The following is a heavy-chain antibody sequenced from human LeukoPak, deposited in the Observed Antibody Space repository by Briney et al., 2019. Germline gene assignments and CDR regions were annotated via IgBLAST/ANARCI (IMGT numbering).Heavy chain of an antibody. CDR3: ARDWDIAVATSFDY. Sequence: PGGSLRLSCAASGFTFSSYWMSWVRQAPGKGLEWVANIKQDGSEKYYVDSVKGRFTISRDNAKNSLYLQMNSLRAEDTAVYYCARDWDIAVATSFDYWGQGTLVTVSS. J-gene: IGHJ4*02. D-gene: IGHD6-19*01. V-gene: IGHV3-7*01. CDR2: IKQDGSEK. CDR1: GFTFSSYW.